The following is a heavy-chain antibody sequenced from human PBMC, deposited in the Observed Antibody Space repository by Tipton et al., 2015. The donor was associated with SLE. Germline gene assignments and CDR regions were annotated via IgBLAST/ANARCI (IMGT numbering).Heavy chain of an antibody. CDR2: IWYDGSKK. J-gene: IGHJ3*02. CDR1: GFTFSSYG. Sequence: SGFTFSSYGMHWVRQAPGKGLEWVAVIWYDGSKKNYGDSVKGRFTISRDNSKNTVNLQMDSLRADDTAVYYCARKGLDQAAFDIWGQGTMVTVSS. V-gene: IGHV3-33*01. D-gene: IGHD2-2*01. CDR3: ARKGLDQAAFDI.